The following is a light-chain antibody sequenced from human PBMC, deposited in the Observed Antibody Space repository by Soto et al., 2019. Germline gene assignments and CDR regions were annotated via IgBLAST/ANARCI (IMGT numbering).Light chain of an antibody. CDR2: GAS. CDR1: QSVSDN. V-gene: IGKV3-15*01. CDR3: QHYNNWPVP. J-gene: IGKJ5*01. Sequence: EIVMTQSPATLSVSPGERATLSCRASQSVSDNLAWYQQKPGQAPRLFIYGASARATGIPARFSGSGSGTEFTLTISSLQSEDFAVYYCQHYNNWPVPFGQGTRLASK.